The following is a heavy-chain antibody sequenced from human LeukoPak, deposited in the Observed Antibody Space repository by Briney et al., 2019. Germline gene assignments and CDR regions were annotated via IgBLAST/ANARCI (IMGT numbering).Heavy chain of an antibody. D-gene: IGHD6-13*01. CDR1: GFTFSSYA. Sequence: GGSLRLSCAASGFTFSSYAMSWVRQAPGKGLEWVSAISGSGGSTYYADSVKGRFTISRDNSKNTLYLQMNSLGAEDTAVYYCAKDPLWVATTGSLDYWGQGTLVTVSS. CDR2: ISGSGGST. V-gene: IGHV3-23*01. J-gene: IGHJ4*02. CDR3: AKDPLWVATTGSLDY.